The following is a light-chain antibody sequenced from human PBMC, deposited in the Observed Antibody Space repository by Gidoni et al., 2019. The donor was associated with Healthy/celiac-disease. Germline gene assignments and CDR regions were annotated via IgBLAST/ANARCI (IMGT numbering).Light chain of an antibody. CDR3: LQHNSYPLT. CDR2: AAS. Sequence: DIQITQSPSSLSASVGDRVTITCLASQGIRNDLGWDQQKPGKAPKRLIYAASSLQSGVPSRFSGSGSGTEVNLTISSLQTEDFATYYCLQHNSYPLTFGGXTKVEIK. V-gene: IGKV1-17*01. J-gene: IGKJ4*01. CDR1: QGIRND.